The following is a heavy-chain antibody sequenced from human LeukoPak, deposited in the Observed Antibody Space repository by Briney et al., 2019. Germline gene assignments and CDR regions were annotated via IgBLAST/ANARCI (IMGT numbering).Heavy chain of an antibody. Sequence: HPGGSLRLSCAASGFTFSSYAMSWVRQAPGKGLEWVSAISGSGGSTYYADSVKGRFTISRDNSKNTLYLQMNSLRAEDTAIYYCAKLPVSYSSGWSNFDYWGQGTLVTVSS. CDR2: ISGSGGST. D-gene: IGHD6-19*01. CDR3: AKLPVSYSSGWSNFDY. CDR1: GFTFSSYA. V-gene: IGHV3-23*01. J-gene: IGHJ4*02.